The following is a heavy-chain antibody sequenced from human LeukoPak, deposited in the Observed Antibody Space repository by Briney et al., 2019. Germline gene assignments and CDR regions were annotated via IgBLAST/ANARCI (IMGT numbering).Heavy chain of an antibody. D-gene: IGHD1-26*01. CDR1: GFTFSSYG. CDR3: SGVGANLIDY. CDR2: IRCDGSNK. V-gene: IGHV3-30*02. J-gene: IGHJ4*02. Sequence: QPGGSLRLSCAASGFTFSSYGMHWVRQAPGKGLEWVAFIRCDGSNKYYADSVKGRFTISRDNSKNTLYLQMNSLRAEDTAVYYCSGVGANLIDYWGQGTLVTVSS.